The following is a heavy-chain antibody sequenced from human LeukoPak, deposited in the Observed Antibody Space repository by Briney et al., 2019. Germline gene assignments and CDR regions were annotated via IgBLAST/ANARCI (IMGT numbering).Heavy chain of an antibody. V-gene: IGHV3-15*01. CDR3: TTESGGVPRY. Sequence: SGGSLRLSCAPSGFTFNDAWMSWVRQSPGKGLQWVGRIKSKTDEGTTDYAAPVKGRFTISRDDSKNTLYLQMNSLKTEDTAVYYCTTESGGVPRYWGQGTLVTVSS. CDR2: IKSKTDEGTT. CDR1: GFTFNDAW. D-gene: IGHD2-8*01. J-gene: IGHJ4*02.